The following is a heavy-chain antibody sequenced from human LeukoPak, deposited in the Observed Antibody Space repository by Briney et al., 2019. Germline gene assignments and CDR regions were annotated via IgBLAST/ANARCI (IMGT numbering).Heavy chain of an antibody. D-gene: IGHD1-26*01. Sequence: SETLSLTCTVSGASINSHYWSWIRQPPGKGLEWIGYISYSGSTNYNPSLKSRVSISVDTSKTHFSLNLSSVTAADTAFYYCARHRVSGSSYSALDYWGQGTLVSVSS. J-gene: IGHJ4*02. CDR2: ISYSGST. CDR3: ARHRVSGSSYSALDY. CDR1: GASINSHY. V-gene: IGHV4-59*08.